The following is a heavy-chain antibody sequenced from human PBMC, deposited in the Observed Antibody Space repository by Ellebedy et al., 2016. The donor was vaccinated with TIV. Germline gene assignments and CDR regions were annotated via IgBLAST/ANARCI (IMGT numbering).Heavy chain of an antibody. D-gene: IGHD6-19*01. CDR3: ARLSSGWFRYFDF. CDR1: GYNFNTYW. Sequence: GESLKISCKTSGYNFNTYWIGWVRQMPGKGLEWMGIIYPGDSDTRYSLSFEGQVTISADKSNSTAFLQWRSLKASDTAMYYCARLSSGWFRYFDFWGQGTLVDVSS. V-gene: IGHV5-51*01. CDR2: IYPGDSDT. J-gene: IGHJ4*02.